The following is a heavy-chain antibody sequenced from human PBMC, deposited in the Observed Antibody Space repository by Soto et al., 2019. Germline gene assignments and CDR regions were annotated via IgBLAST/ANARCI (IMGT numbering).Heavy chain of an antibody. CDR1: GFPFSSTD. Sequence: PGGSLRLSCAASGFPFSSTDMTWVRQAPGKGLEWVSGINWNSGSIGYGDSVKGRFAISRDNAKNSLHLQMNSLSAEDTAFYYCVKDESINWYSGHFRHWGQGTLVTVSS. J-gene: IGHJ1*01. CDR3: VKDESINWYSGHFRH. CDR2: INWNSGSI. V-gene: IGHV3-9*01. D-gene: IGHD6-13*01.